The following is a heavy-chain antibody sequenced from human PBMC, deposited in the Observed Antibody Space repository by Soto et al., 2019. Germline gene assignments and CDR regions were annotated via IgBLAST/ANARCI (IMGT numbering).Heavy chain of an antibody. CDR2: IYYSGST. D-gene: IGHD2-2*02. CDR3: ARENCSSTSCYTRSYGMDV. CDR1: GGSISSGGYY. V-gene: IGHV4-31*03. Sequence: TLSLTSFVSGGSISSGGYYCNWIRQHPGKGLEWFGYIYYSGSTYYNPSLKRRVTISVDTTKNQFSLKLSSVTAADTDVYYCARENCSSTSCYTRSYGMDVWGQGTTVTVSS. J-gene: IGHJ6*02.